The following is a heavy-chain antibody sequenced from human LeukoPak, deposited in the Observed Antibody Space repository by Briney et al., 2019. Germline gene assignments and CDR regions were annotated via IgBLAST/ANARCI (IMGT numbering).Heavy chain of an antibody. CDR3: ARDFWSGYYPED. D-gene: IGHD3-3*01. V-gene: IGHV3-48*04. J-gene: IGHJ4*02. CDR2: ISGSSSGSTSIT. Sequence: GGSLRLSCEFSGSIFSTYARNWVRQAPGKGLEWISYISGSSSGSTSITQYADSVKGIFTISRDNAKNSLHLHMDSLSAEDTAVYYCARDFWSGYYPEDWGQGALVIVSS. CDR1: GSIFSTYA.